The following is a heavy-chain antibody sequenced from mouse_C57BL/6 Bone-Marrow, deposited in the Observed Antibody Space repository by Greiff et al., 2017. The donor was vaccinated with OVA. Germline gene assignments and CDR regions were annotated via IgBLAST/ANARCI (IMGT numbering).Heavy chain of an antibody. D-gene: IGHD2-1*01. CDR3: ARQKTLLMYYYAMDY. V-gene: IGHV5-6*01. CDR2: ISSGGSYT. Sequence: EVQLVESGGDLVKPGGSLKLSCAASGFTFSSYGMSWVRQTPDKRLEWVATISSGGSYTYYPDSVKGRVTISRDNAKNTLYLQMSSLKSEDTAMYYCARQKTLLMYYYAMDYWGQGTSVTVSS. CDR1: GFTFSSYG. J-gene: IGHJ4*01.